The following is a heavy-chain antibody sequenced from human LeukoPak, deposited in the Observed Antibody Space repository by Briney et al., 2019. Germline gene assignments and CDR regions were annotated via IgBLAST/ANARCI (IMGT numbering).Heavy chain of an antibody. Sequence: SETLSLTCTVSGGSISSSSYYWGWIRQPPGKGLEWIGSIYYSGSTYYNPSLKSRVTISVDTSKNQFSLKLSSVTAADTAVYYCARHLADYSNYFYWFEPWGQGTLVTVSS. CDR1: GGSISSSSYY. V-gene: IGHV4-39*01. D-gene: IGHD4-11*01. CDR2: IYYSGST. J-gene: IGHJ5*02. CDR3: ARHLADYSNYFYWFEP.